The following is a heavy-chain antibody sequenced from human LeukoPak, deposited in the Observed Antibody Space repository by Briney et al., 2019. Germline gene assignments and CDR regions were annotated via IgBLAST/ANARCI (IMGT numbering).Heavy chain of an antibody. J-gene: IGHJ6*03. CDR3: TRDKGFSGSYYPYYYYMDV. Sequence: GGSLRLSCTASGFTFGDYAMSWVRQAPGKGLEWVGFIRSKAYGGTTEYAASVKGRFTISRDDSKSIAYLQMNSLKTEDTAVYYCTRDKGFSGSYYPYYYYMDVWGKGTTVTISS. V-gene: IGHV3-49*04. D-gene: IGHD1-26*01. CDR1: GFTFGDYA. CDR2: IRSKAYGGTT.